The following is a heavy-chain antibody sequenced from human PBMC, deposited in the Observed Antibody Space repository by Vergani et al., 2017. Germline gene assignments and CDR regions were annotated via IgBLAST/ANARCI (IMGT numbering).Heavy chain of an antibody. J-gene: IGHJ4*02. CDR1: GFTFNHYA. CDR3: AKDDIVATIWDY. V-gene: IGHV3-23*01. CDR2: ISGSGGST. Sequence: EVQLLESGGDLVQPGGSLRLSCAASGFTFNHYAMNWVRQAPGKGLEWVSAISGSGGSTYYADSVKGRFTISRDNSKNTLYLQMNSLRAEDTAVYYCAKDDIVATIWDYWGQGTLVTVSS. D-gene: IGHD5-12*01.